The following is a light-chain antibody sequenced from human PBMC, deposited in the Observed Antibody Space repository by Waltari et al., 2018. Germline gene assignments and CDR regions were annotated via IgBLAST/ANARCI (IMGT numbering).Light chain of an antibody. CDR1: TSNIGAGYA. CDR3: QSYDTTLSVV. V-gene: IGLV1-40*01. J-gene: IGLJ2*01. Sequence: QSVLTQPPSVSGAPGQRVSISCTGSTSNIGAGYAVHWYQPGPGKAPKLIIYGTNTRPLGVPDRFFGSQYGTSASLAIIGLQAEDEGDYYCQSYDTTLSVVFGGGTKLTVL. CDR2: GTN.